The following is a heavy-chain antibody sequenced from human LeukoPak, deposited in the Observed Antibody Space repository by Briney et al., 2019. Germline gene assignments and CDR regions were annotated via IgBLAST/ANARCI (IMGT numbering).Heavy chain of an antibody. V-gene: IGHV1-69*05. CDR3: ARDVRGCSGGSCYYYYYYMDV. D-gene: IGHD2-15*01. J-gene: IGHJ6*03. CDR1: GGTFSSYA. Sequence: SVKVSCKASGGTFSSYAISWVRQAPGQGLEWMGRIIPIFGTANYAQKLQGRVTITTDESTSTAYMELSSLRSEDTAVYYCARDVRGCSGGSCYYYYYYMDVWGKGTTVTVSS. CDR2: IIPIFGTA.